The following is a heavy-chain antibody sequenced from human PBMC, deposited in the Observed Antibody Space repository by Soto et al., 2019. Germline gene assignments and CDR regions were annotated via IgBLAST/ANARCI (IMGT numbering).Heavy chain of an antibody. D-gene: IGHD1-26*01. J-gene: IGHJ4*02. CDR1: GYTLTELS. V-gene: IGHV1-24*01. Sequence: ASVKVSCKVSGYTLTELSMHWVRQAPGKGLEWMGGFDPEDGETIYAQKFQGRVTMTEDTSTDTAYMELSSLRTEDTALYYCAKDGNSGSYYLFDYWGQGTLVTVSS. CDR3: AKDGNSGSYYLFDY. CDR2: FDPEDGET.